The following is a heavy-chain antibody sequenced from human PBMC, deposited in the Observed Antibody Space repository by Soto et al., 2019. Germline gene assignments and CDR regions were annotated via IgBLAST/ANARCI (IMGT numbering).Heavy chain of an antibody. CDR1: GFSFTSYW. V-gene: IGHV5-10-1*01. CDR2: IDPSDSYT. CDR3: ARQTPLELSDWFDP. J-gene: IGHJ5*02. Sequence: GEALKISCKGFGFSFTSYWISRVRQIAGKGLEWMGRIDPSDSYTNYSPSFQGHVTISADKSISTAYLQWSSLKASDTAMYYCARQTPLELSDWFDPWGQGTLVTVSS. D-gene: IGHD1-7*01.